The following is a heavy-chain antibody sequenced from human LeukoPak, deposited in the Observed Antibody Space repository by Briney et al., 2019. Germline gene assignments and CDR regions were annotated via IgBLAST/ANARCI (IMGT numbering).Heavy chain of an antibody. D-gene: IGHD6-13*01. Sequence: ASVKVSCKASGGTFSSYAISWVRQAPGQGLEWMGRIIPILGIANYAQKFQGRVTITADKSTSTAYMELSSLRSEDTAVYYCARVLRPEIIAAAGIPYDYYYYYGMDVWGQGTTVTVSS. CDR2: IIPILGIA. J-gene: IGHJ6*02. CDR1: GGTFSSYA. V-gene: IGHV1-69*04. CDR3: ARVLRPEIIAAAGIPYDYYYYYGMDV.